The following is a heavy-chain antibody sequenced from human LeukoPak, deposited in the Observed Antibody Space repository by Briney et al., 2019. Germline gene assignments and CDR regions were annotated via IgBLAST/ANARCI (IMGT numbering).Heavy chain of an antibody. CDR2: INTDGSST. D-gene: IGHD3-10*01. Sequence: GGSLRLSCAASGFTFSSYWMHWVRQAPGKGLVWVSRINTDGSSTNYADSVKGRFTVSRDNAKNTLYLQMTSLRAEDTAVYYCARLGARSGSYDYWGQGTLVTVSS. CDR3: ARLGARSGSYDY. J-gene: IGHJ4*02. V-gene: IGHV3-74*01. CDR1: GFTFSSYW.